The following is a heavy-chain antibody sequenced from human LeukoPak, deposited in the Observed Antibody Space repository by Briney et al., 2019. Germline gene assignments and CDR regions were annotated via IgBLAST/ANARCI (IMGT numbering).Heavy chain of an antibody. V-gene: IGHV3-23*01. D-gene: IGHD3-10*01. J-gene: IGHJ4*02. CDR1: GFTFSSYS. Sequence: GGSLRLSCAASGFTFSSYSMSWVRQAPGKGLEWVSIFRGSDGSTYYADSVKGRFTISRDISKNTLYLQMNSLRAEDTAVYYCAKDPMVRGVYDYWGQGTLVTVSS. CDR3: AKDPMVRGVYDY. CDR2: FRGSDGST.